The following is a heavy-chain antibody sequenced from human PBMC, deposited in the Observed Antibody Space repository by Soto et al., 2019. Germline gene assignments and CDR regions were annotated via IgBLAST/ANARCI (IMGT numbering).Heavy chain of an antibody. CDR1: GYSFTSYW. CDR3: AGCSGGSCYPNGAFDI. V-gene: IGHV5-51*01. D-gene: IGHD2-15*01. Sequence: GESLKISCNGSGYSFTSYWICWVRQMPWKGLEWMGIIYPGDSDTRYSPSFQGQVTISADKSISTAYLQWSSLKASDTAMYYCAGCSGGSCYPNGAFDIWGQGTMVTVSS. CDR2: IYPGDSDT. J-gene: IGHJ3*02.